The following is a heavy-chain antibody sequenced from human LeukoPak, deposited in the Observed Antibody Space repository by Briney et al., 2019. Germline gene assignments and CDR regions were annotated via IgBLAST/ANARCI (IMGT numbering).Heavy chain of an antibody. CDR2: IYTSGST. CDR1: GGSISSYY. J-gene: IGHJ6*03. V-gene: IGHV4-4*09. CDR3: ARHESAYYYYMDV. Sequence: SETLSLTCTVSGGSISSYYWSWIRQPPGKGLEWIGYIYTSGSTSYNPSLKSRATISVDTSKNQFSLKLSSVTAADTAVYYCARHESAYYYYMDVWGKGTTVTVSS.